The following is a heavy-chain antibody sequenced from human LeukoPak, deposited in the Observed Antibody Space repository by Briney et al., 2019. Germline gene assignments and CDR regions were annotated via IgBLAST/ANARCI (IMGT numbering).Heavy chain of an antibody. V-gene: IGHV3-53*01. J-gene: IGHJ4*02. CDR3: ARGYCSGGSCYSHGLYYFDY. Sequence: GGSLRLSGAASGFTFSSYDMSWVRQAPGKGLEWVSVIYSGGSTYYADSVKGRFTISRDNSKNTLYLQMNSLRAEDTAVYYCARGYCSGGSCYSHGLYYFDYWGQGTLVTVSS. CDR1: GFTFSSYD. CDR2: IYSGGST. D-gene: IGHD2-15*01.